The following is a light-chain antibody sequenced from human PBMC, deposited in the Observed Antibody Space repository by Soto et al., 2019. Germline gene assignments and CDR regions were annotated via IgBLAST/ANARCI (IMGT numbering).Light chain of an antibody. J-gene: IGKJ2*01. CDR2: DAY. V-gene: IGKV1-39*01. Sequence: DIQMTQSPSSLSASVGDRATITCRASQTISTYLNWYQQKPGKAPRLLIYDAYSLLSGVPSRFSGSGSGTDFTLTIASLQPEDFSTYYCKQSDSTPYTFGQGTKVDIK. CDR3: KQSDSTPYT. CDR1: QTISTY.